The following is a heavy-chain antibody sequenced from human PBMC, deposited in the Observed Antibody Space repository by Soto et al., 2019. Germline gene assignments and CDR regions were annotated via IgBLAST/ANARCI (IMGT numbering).Heavy chain of an antibody. D-gene: IGHD2-2*02. CDR1: GFTFSSYA. V-gene: IGHV3-23*01. J-gene: IGHJ4*02. CDR2: ISGSGGST. Sequence: GGSLRLSCAASGFTFSSYAMSWVRQAPGKGLEWASAISGSGGSTYYADSVKGRFTISRDNSKNTLYLQMNSLRAEDTAVYYCAKVHCSSTSCYNAGEFXYWGQGTLVTVSS. CDR3: AKVHCSSTSCYNAGEFXY.